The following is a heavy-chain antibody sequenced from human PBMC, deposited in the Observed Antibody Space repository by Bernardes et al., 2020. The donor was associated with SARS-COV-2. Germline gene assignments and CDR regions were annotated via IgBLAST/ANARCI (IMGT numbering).Heavy chain of an antibody. Sequence: GSLRHSCAASGFTVSSNYMSWVRQAPGKGLEWVSVIYSGGSTYYADSVKGRFTISRDNSKNTLYLQMNSLRAEDTAVYYCARETLKYDFWSGSFSSAAFDIWGQGTMVTVSS. CDR3: ARETLKYDFWSGSFSSAAFDI. CDR2: IYSGGST. CDR1: GFTVSSNY. D-gene: IGHD3-3*01. J-gene: IGHJ3*02. V-gene: IGHV3-53*01.